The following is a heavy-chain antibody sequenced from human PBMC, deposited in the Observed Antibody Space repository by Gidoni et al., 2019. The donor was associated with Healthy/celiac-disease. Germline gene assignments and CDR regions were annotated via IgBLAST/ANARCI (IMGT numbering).Heavy chain of an antibody. CDR1: GGSFSGYY. J-gene: IGHJ4*02. D-gene: IGHD3-3*01. CDR3: ARGTIFGVVINYYFDY. V-gene: IGHV4-34*01. Sequence: QVQLQQWGAGLLKPSETLSLTCAVYGGSFSGYYWSWIRQPPGKGLEWIGEITHSGSTNYNPSLKSRVTISVDTSKNQFSLKLSSVTAADTAVYYCARGTIFGVVINYYFDYWGQGTLVTVSS. CDR2: ITHSGST.